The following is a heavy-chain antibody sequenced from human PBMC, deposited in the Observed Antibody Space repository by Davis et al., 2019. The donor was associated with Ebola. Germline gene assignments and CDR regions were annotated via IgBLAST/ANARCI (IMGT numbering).Heavy chain of an antibody. CDR1: GYSFTSYW. CDR2: IYPADSDT. CDR3: AATVPYYYYGMDV. V-gene: IGHV5-51*01. Sequence: GESLKISCKGSGYSFTSYWIGWVRQMPGKGLEWMGIIYPADSDTRYSPTFQGQVTISVDKAINTAYLQWSSLKASDTAMYYCAATVPYYYYGMDVWGQGTTVTVSS. D-gene: IGHD4-17*01. J-gene: IGHJ6*02.